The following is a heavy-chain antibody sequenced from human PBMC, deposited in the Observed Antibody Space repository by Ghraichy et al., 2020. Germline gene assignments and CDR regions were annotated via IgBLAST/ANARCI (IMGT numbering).Heavy chain of an antibody. D-gene: IGHD4-17*01. J-gene: IGHJ4*02. CDR3: ARDYHDYEGN. CDR2: IKEDGSER. Sequence: GGSLRLSCVASGFTFSGYWMGWVRQAPGKGLEWVANIKEDGSERYYVDSVKGRFTISRDNAKNSLYLEMNSLRAEDTAVYYCARDYHDYEGNWGQGTLVTVSS. V-gene: IGHV3-7*01. CDR1: GFTFSGYW.